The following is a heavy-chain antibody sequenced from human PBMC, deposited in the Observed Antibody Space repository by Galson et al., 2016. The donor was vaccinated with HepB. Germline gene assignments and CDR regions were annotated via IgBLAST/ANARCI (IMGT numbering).Heavy chain of an antibody. J-gene: IGHJ4*02. V-gene: IGHV4-61*01. CDR1: GASFSSDRHY. CDR2: FHHSGTT. Sequence: ETLSLTCTVSGASFSSDRHYWSWIRQPLGKGLEWIGFFHHSGTTNYNASLKSRVTISLVTSKNQFSLKLTSVTAADTAVYYCAKDNSGSYIDDWGQGILVTVSS. CDR3: AKDNSGSYIDD. D-gene: IGHD1-26*01.